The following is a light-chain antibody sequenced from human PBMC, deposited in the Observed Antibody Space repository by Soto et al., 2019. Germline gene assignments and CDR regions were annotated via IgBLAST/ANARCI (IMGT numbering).Light chain of an antibody. CDR2: DAS. V-gene: IGKV3-15*01. Sequence: EIVMTQSPATLSVSPGERATLSCRASQSLSSHLAWYQQKPGQAPRLLIYDASTRATGIPARFSGSGSGTEFTLTISSLQSEDFAVYHCQQYHNWYTFGQGDQGGYQ. J-gene: IGKJ2*01. CDR1: QSLSSH. CDR3: QQYHNWYT.